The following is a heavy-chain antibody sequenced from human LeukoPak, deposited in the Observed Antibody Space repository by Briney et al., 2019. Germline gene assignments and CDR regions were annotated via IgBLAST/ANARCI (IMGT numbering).Heavy chain of an antibody. CDR2: IYYSGST. Sequence: SETLSLTCAVSGGSISSYYWSWIRQPLGKGLEWIGYIYYSGSTNYNPSLKSRVTISVDTSKNQFSLKLSSVTAADTAVYYCARGSKKALDPWGQGTLVTVSS. V-gene: IGHV4-59*01. J-gene: IGHJ5*02. CDR1: GGSISSYY. CDR3: ARGSKKALDP.